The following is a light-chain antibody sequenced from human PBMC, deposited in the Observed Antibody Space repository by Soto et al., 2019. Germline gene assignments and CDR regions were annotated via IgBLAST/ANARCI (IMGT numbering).Light chain of an antibody. V-gene: IGKV3-20*01. Sequence: EIVLTQSPGTLSLSPGERATLSCRVSQGVSSNYLAWYHQKPGQAPRLLIYDASNRATDIPARFSGSGSGTDFTLTISRLEPEDFAVYYCQQYGNSAWTFGQGTKVDI. CDR1: QGVSSNY. CDR2: DAS. CDR3: QQYGNSAWT. J-gene: IGKJ1*01.